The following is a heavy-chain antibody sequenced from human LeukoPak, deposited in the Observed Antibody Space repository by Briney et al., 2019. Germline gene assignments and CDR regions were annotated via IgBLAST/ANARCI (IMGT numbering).Heavy chain of an antibody. J-gene: IGHJ2*01. Sequence: SETLSLTCTVSGGSISSYYWSWIRQPPGKGLEWVGYIYYSGSTNYNPSLKSRVTISVDTSKNQFSLKLSSVTAADTAVYYCARVRGWYFDLWGRGTLVTVSS. V-gene: IGHV4-59*01. CDR3: ARVRGWYFDL. CDR1: GGSISSYY. CDR2: IYYSGST.